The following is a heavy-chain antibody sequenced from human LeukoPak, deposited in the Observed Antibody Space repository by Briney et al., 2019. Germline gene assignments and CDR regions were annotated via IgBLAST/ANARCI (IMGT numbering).Heavy chain of an antibody. Sequence: GGSLRLSCVASGFTFSSYVMSWVRQAPGKGLDWVSTLSGSGGSAFYADSVNARFTISRDNSKNTLYLQMNNLRAEDTAVYYCAKDLHPYGDFPFDYWGQGTLVTVSS. V-gene: IGHV3-23*01. CDR3: AKDLHPYGDFPFDY. CDR2: LSGSGGSA. D-gene: IGHD4-17*01. CDR1: GFTFSSYV. J-gene: IGHJ4*02.